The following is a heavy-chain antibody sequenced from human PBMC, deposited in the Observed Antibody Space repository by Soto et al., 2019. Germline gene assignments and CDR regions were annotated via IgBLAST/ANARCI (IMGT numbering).Heavy chain of an antibody. CDR2: ISGSGGST. V-gene: IGHV3-23*01. J-gene: IGHJ4*02. CDR1: GFTFSSYA. D-gene: IGHD6-13*01. Sequence: EVQLLESGGGLVQPGGSLRLSCAASGFTFSSYAMSWVRQAPGKGLEWVSAISGSGGSTYYADSVKGRFTISRDNSKNTLYLQMNSLRADDTAGDYCASSSTPFDSWGQGTRVTVSS. CDR3: ASSSTPFDS.